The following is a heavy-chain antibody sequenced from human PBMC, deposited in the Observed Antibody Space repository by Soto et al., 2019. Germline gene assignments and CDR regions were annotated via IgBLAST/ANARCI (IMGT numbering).Heavy chain of an antibody. CDR1: GSYITSGDYH. J-gene: IGHJ4*02. V-gene: IGHV4-30-4*01. CDR3: AGFGVGDRDDK. CDR2: ISHSETT. Sequence: QVRLQESGPGLVKASQTLSLTCSVSGSYITSGDYHWTWIRQAPGKGVEWIGYISHSETTYYSPAIKNRIIISSDFSMTQFSLRLNSVTAADTAVYFCAGFGVGDRDDKWGQGTLVTVSS. D-gene: IGHD2-8*01.